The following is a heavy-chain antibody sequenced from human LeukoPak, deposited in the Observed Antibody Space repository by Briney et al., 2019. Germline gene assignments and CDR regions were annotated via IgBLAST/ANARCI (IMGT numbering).Heavy chain of an antibody. CDR3: ARSIPYSTNWGFKGDDAFDI. V-gene: IGHV2-26*01. CDR2: IFSNDEK. D-gene: IGHD7-27*01. CDR1: GFSLSNARMG. Sequence: SGPTLVNPTETLTLTCTVSGFSLSNARMGVSWIRQPPGKALEWLAHIFSNDEKSYSTSLKSTLTISKDTSKSQVVLTMTNMDPLDTATYYCARSIPYSTNWGFKGDDAFDIWGQGTMVTVSS. J-gene: IGHJ3*02.